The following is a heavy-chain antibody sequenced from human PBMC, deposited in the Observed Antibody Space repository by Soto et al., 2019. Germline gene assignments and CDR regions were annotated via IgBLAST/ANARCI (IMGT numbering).Heavy chain of an antibody. CDR2: IYYIGST. Sequence: QVQLQESGPGLVKPSQTLSLTCTVSGGSISSGGYYWSWIRQHPGKGLEWIGYIYYIGSTYYNPSLKSRVTISVDTSKNQFSLKLSSVTSADTAVYYCARDLRFRGFYGMDVLGQGTTVTVSS. CDR1: GGSISSGGYY. D-gene: IGHD3-10*01. CDR3: ARDLRFRGFYGMDV. J-gene: IGHJ6*02. V-gene: IGHV4-31*03.